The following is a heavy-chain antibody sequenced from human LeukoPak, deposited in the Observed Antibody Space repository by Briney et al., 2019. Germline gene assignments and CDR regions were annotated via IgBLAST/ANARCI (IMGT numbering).Heavy chain of an antibody. CDR3: AQARGEWLLDY. J-gene: IGHJ4*02. D-gene: IGHD3-3*01. CDR1: GFSFGDYN. Sequence: GGSLRLSCEASGFSFGDYNMHWVRQAPGKGLEWVSLISWDGGSTYYADSVKGRFTISRDNSKNSLYLQMNSLRAGDTALYYCAQARGEWLLDYWGQGTLVTVSS. V-gene: IGHV3-43D*03. CDR2: ISWDGGST.